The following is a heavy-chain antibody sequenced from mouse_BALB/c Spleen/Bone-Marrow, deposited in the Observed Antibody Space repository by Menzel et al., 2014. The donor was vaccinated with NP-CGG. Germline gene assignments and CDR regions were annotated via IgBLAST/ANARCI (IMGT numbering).Heavy chain of an antibody. V-gene: IGHV1-87*01. J-gene: IGHJ2*01. Sequence: VKLMESGAELARPGASVKLSCKASGYTFSNSWMQWVKQRPGQGLDWIGTIYPGDGDTRYTQKFEGKATLTADKSSSTAYMQLSSLTSDDSAVYYCARRGYGSSFDYWGQGTTLTVSS. CDR3: ARRGYGSSFDY. CDR2: IYPGDGDT. D-gene: IGHD1-1*01. CDR1: GYTFSNSW.